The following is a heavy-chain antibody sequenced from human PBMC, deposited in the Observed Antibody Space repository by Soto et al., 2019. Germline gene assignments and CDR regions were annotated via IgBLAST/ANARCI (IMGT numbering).Heavy chain of an antibody. CDR1: GFTFSSYA. D-gene: IGHD6-6*01. CDR2: ISGSGGST. J-gene: IGHJ4*02. V-gene: IGHV3-23*01. Sequence: GGSLRLSCAASGFTFSSYAMSWVRQAPGKGLEWVSAISGSGGSTYYADSVKGRFTISRDNSKNTLYLQMNSLRAEDKAVYYCAKGLGSIAARPAFHIAAAGSYYFDYWGQGTLVTVSS. CDR3: AKGLGSIAARPAFHIAAAGSYYFDY.